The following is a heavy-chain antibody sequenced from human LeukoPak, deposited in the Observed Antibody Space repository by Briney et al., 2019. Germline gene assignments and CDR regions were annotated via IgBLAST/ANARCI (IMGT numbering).Heavy chain of an antibody. CDR2: ISTSSSYI. J-gene: IGHJ4*02. V-gene: IGHV3-21*04. CDR1: GFTFSSYS. D-gene: IGHD3-10*01. Sequence: GGSLTLSCAASGFTFSSYSMNWVRQAPGKGLEWVSSISTSSSYIFYADSVKGRFTTCRASAMNSLYLQMNSLRAEDTAVYYCARSHEYFASGSGDYWGQGTLVTVSS. CDR3: ARSHEYFASGSGDY.